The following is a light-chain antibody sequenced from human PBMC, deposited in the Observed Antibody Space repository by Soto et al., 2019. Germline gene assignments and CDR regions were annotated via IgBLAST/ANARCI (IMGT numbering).Light chain of an antibody. CDR1: QSLLHSNGYNY. CDR3: MQALKTPPT. J-gene: IGKJ3*01. V-gene: IGKV2-28*01. Sequence: DIVMTHSPLSLPVTPGEPASISCRSSQSLLHSNGYNYLDWYLQKPGQSPQLLIYLGSNRASGVADRFSGSGSGKDFTLKISRVEAVDVGVYYCMQALKTPPTFGPGNRVEIX. CDR2: LGS.